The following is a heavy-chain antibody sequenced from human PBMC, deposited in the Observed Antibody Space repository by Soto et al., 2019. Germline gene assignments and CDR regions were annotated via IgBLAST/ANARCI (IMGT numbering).Heavy chain of an antibody. CDR2: ISAYNGNT. Sequence: QVQLVQSGAEVKKPGASVKVSCKASGYTFTSYGISWVRQAPGQGLEWMGWISAYNGNTNYEQKLQGRVTMTTDTSTSTAYMELRSLRSDDTAVYNCARDYYGSGSYGYGMDVWGQGTTVTVSS. CDR3: ARDYYGSGSYGYGMDV. D-gene: IGHD3-10*01. J-gene: IGHJ6*02. CDR1: GYTFTSYG. V-gene: IGHV1-18*01.